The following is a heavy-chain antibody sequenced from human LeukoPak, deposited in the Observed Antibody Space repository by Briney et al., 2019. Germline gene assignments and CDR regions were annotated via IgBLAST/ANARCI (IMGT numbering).Heavy chain of an antibody. V-gene: IGHV4-59*08. Sequence: PSETLSLTCTVSGGSISSYYWSWIRQPPGKGLEWIGYISHSGNTYYNPSLKSRVTISVDTSKNQFSLRLSSVTAADTALYYCALSLAVAGLFDYWGQGTLVTVSS. J-gene: IGHJ4*02. D-gene: IGHD6-19*01. CDR3: ALSLAVAGLFDY. CDR1: GGSISSYY. CDR2: ISHSGNT.